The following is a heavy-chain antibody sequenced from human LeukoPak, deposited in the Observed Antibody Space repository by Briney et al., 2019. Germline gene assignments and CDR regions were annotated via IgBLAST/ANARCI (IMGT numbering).Heavy chain of an antibody. CDR3: ARHVPGYCSGGSCSQGSTRLDY. J-gene: IGHJ4*02. V-gene: IGHV4-30-4*01. D-gene: IGHD2-15*01. CDR1: GGFISSGDYY. CDR2: IYYSGST. Sequence: SQTLSLTCTVSGGFISSGDYYWSWIRQPPGKGLEWIGYIYYSGSTYYNPSLKSRVTISVDTSKNQFSLKLSSVTAADTAVYYCARHVPGYCSGGSCSQGSTRLDYWGQGTLVTVSS.